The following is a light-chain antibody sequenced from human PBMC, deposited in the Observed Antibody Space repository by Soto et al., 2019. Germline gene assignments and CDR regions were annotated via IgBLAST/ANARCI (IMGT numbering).Light chain of an antibody. V-gene: IGLV3-1*01. CDR2: EDG. CDR3: QAWDSNTVV. J-gene: IGLJ3*02. Sequence: SYELTQPPSVSVSPGQTASITCSGDKLVDKHASWYQQRPGQSPVLVIYEDGRRPSGIPERFSGSNSGNTATLTISGTQAMDEADYYCQAWDSNTVVFGGGTKLPVL. CDR1: KLVDKH.